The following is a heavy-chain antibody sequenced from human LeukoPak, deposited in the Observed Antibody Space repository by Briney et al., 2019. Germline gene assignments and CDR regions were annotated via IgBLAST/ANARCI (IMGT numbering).Heavy chain of an antibody. J-gene: IGHJ4*02. CDR3: VGGGRGGY. D-gene: IGHD3-10*01. V-gene: IGHV3-48*03. CDR2: ISSSGTI. Sequence: GGSLRLSCAASGFTFSNYEMNWVRQAPGKGLGWLSYISSSGTIYYADSVKGRFTISRDNAKNSLYLQVNSLRAEDTAVCYCVGGGRGGYWGQGTLVTVSS. CDR1: GFTFSNYE.